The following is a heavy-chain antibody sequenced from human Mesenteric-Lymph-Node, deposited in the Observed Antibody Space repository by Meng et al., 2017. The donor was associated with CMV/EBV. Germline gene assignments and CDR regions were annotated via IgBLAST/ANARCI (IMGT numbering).Heavy chain of an antibody. CDR1: GGTFSSYA. CDR2: INPSGGTT. CDR3: ARDLKLDQQLYDYYYYYGMDV. V-gene: IGHV1-46*01. D-gene: IGHD6-13*01. J-gene: IGHJ6*02. Sequence: ASVKVSCKASGGTFSSYAISWVRQAPGQGLEWVGMINPSGGTTRCAQNFQGRVAMTRDTSTNTVYMELSSLRSDDTAVYYCARDLKLDQQLYDYYYYYGMDVWGQGTTVTVSS.